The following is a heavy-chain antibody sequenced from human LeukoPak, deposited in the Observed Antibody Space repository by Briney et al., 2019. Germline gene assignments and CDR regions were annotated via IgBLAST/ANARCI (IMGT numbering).Heavy chain of an antibody. CDR1: GFTFSNHG. V-gene: IGHV3-23*01. J-gene: IGHJ6*03. CDR2: IRGSGFST. CDR3: AVGKPIWFGELPPNYYMDV. D-gene: IGHD3-10*01. Sequence: PGGSLRLSCAASGFTFSNHGMSWVRQAPGKGLEWVSGIRGSGFSTDYADSVKGRFTISRDNAKNSLYLQMNSLRAEDTAVYYCAVGKPIWFGELPPNYYMDVWGKGTTVTVSS.